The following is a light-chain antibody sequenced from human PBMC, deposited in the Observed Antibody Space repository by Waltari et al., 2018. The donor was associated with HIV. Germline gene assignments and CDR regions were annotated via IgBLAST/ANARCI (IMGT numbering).Light chain of an antibody. Sequence: DVVMTQSPLSLPVNLGQPASIACSSTQSLLYSDGDTYLNWFHQSAGQSPSRLIYKVSNRDSGVPDRFSGSGSGTDFTLKISRVEAEDVGVYYCMQGTHWPPTFGGGTKVEIK. CDR1: QSLLYSDGDTY. J-gene: IGKJ4*02. CDR3: MQGTHWPPT. CDR2: KVS. V-gene: IGKV2-30*01.